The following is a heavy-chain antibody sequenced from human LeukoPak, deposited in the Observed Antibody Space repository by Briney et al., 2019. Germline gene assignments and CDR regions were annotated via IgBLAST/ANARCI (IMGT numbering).Heavy chain of an antibody. CDR1: GLTISSYW. V-gene: IGHV3-74*01. J-gene: IGHJ4*02. Sequence: PGGSLRLSCSASGLTISSYWMHWVRQAPGKGLVWVARINPAGSVTNHADSVRGRFTISRDTATNTLYLEMNSLRAEDTAVYFCSRDFVGAEEYWGQGSMVTVSS. CDR2: INPAGSVT. D-gene: IGHD3-16*01. CDR3: SRDFVGAEEY.